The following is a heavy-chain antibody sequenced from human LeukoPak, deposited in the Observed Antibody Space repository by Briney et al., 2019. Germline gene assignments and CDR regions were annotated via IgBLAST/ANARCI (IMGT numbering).Heavy chain of an antibody. D-gene: IGHD3-3*01. CDR2: MNPNSGNT. Sequence: ASVKVSCNASGYTFTSYDINWVRQATGQGLEWMGWMNPNSGNTGYAQKFQGRVTMTRNTSISTAYMELSSLRSEDTAVYYCARGFTYDFWSGNWFDPWGQGTLVTVSS. J-gene: IGHJ5*02. V-gene: IGHV1-8*01. CDR3: ARGFTYDFWSGNWFDP. CDR1: GYTFTSYD.